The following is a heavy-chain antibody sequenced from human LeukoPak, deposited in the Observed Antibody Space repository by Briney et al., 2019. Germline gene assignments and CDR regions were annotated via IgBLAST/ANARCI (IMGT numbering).Heavy chain of an antibody. D-gene: IGHD5-24*01. CDR3: AKSGYNRFDY. J-gene: IGHJ4*02. Sequence: GGTLRLSCAASGFTFSSYGMSWVRQAPGKGLEWASSISGSGSGGSTYYADSVKGRFTISRDNSENTLYLQMNSLRAEDTAVYYCAKSGYNRFDYWGQGTLVTVSS. CDR1: GFTFSSYG. CDR2: ISGSGSGGST. V-gene: IGHV3-23*01.